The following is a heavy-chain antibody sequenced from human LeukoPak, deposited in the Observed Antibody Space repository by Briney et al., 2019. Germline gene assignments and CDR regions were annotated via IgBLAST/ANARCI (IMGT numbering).Heavy chain of an antibody. J-gene: IGHJ6*03. D-gene: IGHD5-24*01. Sequence: GGSLRLSCAASGFTFSSYSMNWVRQAPGKGLEWVSSISSSSSYIYYADSVKGRFTISRDNAKNSLYLQMNSLRAEDTAVYYCARGSGLQLFGAVGYYYMDVWGKGTTVTVSS. CDR3: ARGSGLQLFGAVGYYYMDV. CDR1: GFTFSSYS. CDR2: ISSSSSYI. V-gene: IGHV3-21*04.